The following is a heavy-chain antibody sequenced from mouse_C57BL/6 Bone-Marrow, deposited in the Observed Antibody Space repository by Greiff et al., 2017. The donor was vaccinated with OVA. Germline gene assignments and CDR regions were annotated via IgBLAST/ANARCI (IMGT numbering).Heavy chain of an antibody. CDR3: TTGNGYYSYYFDY. CDR1: GFNIKDDY. CDR2: IDPENGDT. Sequence: VQLQQSGAELVRPGASVKLSCTASGFNIKDDYMHWVKQRPEQGLEWIGWIDPENGDTEYASKFQGKATITADTSSNTAYLQLSSLTSEDTAVYYCTTGNGYYSYYFDYWGQGTTLTVSS. J-gene: IGHJ2*01. D-gene: IGHD2-3*01. V-gene: IGHV14-4*01.